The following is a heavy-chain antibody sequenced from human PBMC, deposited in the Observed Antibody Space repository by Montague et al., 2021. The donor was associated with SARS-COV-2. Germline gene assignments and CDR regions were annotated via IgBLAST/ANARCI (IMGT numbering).Heavy chain of an antibody. CDR3: AGTSRGSRYFYGVDV. D-gene: IGHD1-14*01. Sequence: SETLSLTCTVSGDSISDYYWSWIRQPPGMGLEWIGYIFLSGATNYNPPLKSRVIISLDTSKSQFSLRLSSVTAADTAIYYSAGTSRGSRYFYGVDVWGQGTTVTVSS. CDR1: GDSISDYY. J-gene: IGHJ6*02. V-gene: IGHV4-59*01. CDR2: IFLSGAT.